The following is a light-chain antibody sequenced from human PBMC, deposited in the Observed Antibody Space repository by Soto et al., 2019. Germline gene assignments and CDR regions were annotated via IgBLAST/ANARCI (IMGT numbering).Light chain of an antibody. CDR3: CSYAGSSTYL. J-gene: IGLJ1*01. CDR1: SSDVGSYNL. Sequence: QSALTQPASVSGSPGQSITISCTGTSSDVGSYNLVSWYQQHPGKAPKLMIYEGSKRPSGVSNRFSGSKSGNTASLTISGLQAEAEADYYCCSYAGSSTYLFGIGTKLTV. CDR2: EGS. V-gene: IGLV2-23*01.